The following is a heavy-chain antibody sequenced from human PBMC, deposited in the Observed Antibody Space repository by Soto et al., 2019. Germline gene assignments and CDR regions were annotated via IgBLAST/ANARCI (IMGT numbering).Heavy chain of an antibody. V-gene: IGHV4-39*01. D-gene: IGHD2-21*01. CDR3: ARYCYNPYNYSGMDV. CDR1: GGSISSSSYY. J-gene: IGHJ6*01. Sequence: SETLSLTCTVSGGSISSSSYYWGWIRQPPGKGLEWIGSIYYSESTYYNPSLKSRVTISVDTSKNQFSLKLSSVTAADTAVYYCARYCYNPYNYSGMDVWGQGTTVTVPS. CDR2: IYYSEST.